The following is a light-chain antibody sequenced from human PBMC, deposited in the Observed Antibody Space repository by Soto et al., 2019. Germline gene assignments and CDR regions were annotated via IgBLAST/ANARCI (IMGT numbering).Light chain of an antibody. J-gene: IGKJ1*01. V-gene: IGKV3-20*01. CDR1: QSVGTNY. Sequence: EIVLTQSPATLSLSPGERATLSCRASQSVGTNYLAWYQQKPGQAPRLLMFGTSNRATDIPDRFGGSGSGTDFTLTISRLEPEDFAVYYCQQYNNWPRTFGQGTKVEIK. CDR3: QQYNNWPRT. CDR2: GTS.